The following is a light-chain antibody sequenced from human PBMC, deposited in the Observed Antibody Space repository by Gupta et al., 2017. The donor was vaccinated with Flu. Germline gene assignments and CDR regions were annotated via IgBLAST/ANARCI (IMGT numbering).Light chain of an antibody. J-gene: IGKJ3*01. CDR2: DAS. CDR3: QQRSNWPRA. V-gene: IGKV3-11*01. Sequence: EIVLTQSPATLSLSPGGATLSCRASQSVSSYLAWYQQKPGQAPRLLIYDASNRATGIPARFSGSGSGTDFTLTISSLEPEDFAVYYCQQRSNWPRAFGPGTKVDIK. CDR1: QSVSSY.